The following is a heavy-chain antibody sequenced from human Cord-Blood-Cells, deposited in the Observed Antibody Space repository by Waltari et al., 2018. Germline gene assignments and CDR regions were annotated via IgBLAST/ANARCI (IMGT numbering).Heavy chain of an antibody. CDR3: ARTNDYGDYWYFDL. J-gene: IGHJ2*01. CDR2: IYHSGST. V-gene: IGHV4-38-2*01. Sequence: QVQLQESGPGLVKPSETLSLTCAVSGYSISSGYYWGWIRQPPGKGLEWIGSIYHSGSTYYNPSLKSRVTISVDTSKNQFSLKRSSVTAADTAVYYCARTNDYGDYWYFDLWGRGTLVTVSS. D-gene: IGHD4-17*01. CDR1: GYSISSGYY.